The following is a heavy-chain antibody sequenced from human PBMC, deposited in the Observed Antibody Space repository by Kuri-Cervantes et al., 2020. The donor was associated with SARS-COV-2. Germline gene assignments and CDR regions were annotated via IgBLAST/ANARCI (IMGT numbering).Heavy chain of an antibody. D-gene: IGHD3-9*01. CDR2: IYYSGST. V-gene: IGHV4-39*02. J-gene: IGHJ4*01. CDR3: AREAYDLFTDSYPGFFSH. CDR1: GGSISSSSYY. Sequence: GSLRLSCTVSGGSISSSSYYWGWIRQPPGKGLEWIGSIYYSGSTYYNPSLKSRVTISVDTSKNQFSLKLSSVTAADTAVYYRAREAYDLFTDSYPGFFSHWGHGTLVTVSS.